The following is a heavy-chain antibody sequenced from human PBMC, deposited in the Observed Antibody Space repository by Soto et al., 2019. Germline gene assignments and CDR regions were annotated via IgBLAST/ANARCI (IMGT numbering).Heavy chain of an antibody. V-gene: IGHV3-23*01. CDR1: GFTFSSYA. Sequence: GGSLRLSCAASGFTFSSYAMSWVRQAPGKGLEWVSAISGSGGSTYYADSVKGRFTISRDNSKNTLYLQMNSLRAEDTAVYYCASQWGIVLMRFWGQGTMVTVSS. CDR3: ASQWGIVLMRF. CDR2: ISGSGGST. J-gene: IGHJ3*01. D-gene: IGHD2-8*01.